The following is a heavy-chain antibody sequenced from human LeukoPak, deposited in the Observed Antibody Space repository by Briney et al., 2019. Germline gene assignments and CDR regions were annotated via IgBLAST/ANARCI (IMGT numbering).Heavy chain of an antibody. CDR1: GYTFIGHY. J-gene: IGHJ4*02. V-gene: IGHV1-2*07. D-gene: IGHD2-8*01. CDR2: INPKNGGA. Sequence: ASVKVSCKTSGYTFIGHYIHWVRQAPGQGLEWMGWINPKNGGANYAPRFRGRVTLTRDRSTSTVYMELTRLTYDDTAVYYCADSASWYYWGQGTLVTVSS. CDR3: ADSASWYY.